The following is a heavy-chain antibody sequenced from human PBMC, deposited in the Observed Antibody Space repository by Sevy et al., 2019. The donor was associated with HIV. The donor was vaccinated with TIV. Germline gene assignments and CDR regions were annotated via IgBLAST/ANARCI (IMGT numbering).Heavy chain of an antibody. V-gene: IGHV4-59*08. CDR1: GGSIGHYY. CDR3: VRQGGLVDYGMDV. J-gene: IGHJ6*02. Sequence: SETLSLTCTVSGGSIGHYYWSWIRQPPGKGLEWIAYVYYTGSTNYNPSLKGRVTIAFERPKNQFSLNLSSLTAADTAVYYGVRQGGLVDYGMDVWGQGTTVTVSS. D-gene: IGHD1-26*01. CDR2: VYYTGST.